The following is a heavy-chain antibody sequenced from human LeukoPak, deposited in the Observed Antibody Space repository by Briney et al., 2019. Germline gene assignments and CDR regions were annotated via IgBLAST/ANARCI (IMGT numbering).Heavy chain of an antibody. V-gene: IGHV3-53*01. J-gene: IGHJ4*02. CDR1: GFTVSSNY. D-gene: IGHD5-18*01. CDR3: ARDAKRWIQLWSHY. Sequence: GGSLRLSCAASGFTVSSNYMSWVRQAPGKGLEWVSVIYSGGSTYYADSVKGRFTISRDNAKNSLYLQMNSLRAEDTAVYYCARDAKRWIQLWSHYWGQGTLVTVSS. CDR2: IYSGGST.